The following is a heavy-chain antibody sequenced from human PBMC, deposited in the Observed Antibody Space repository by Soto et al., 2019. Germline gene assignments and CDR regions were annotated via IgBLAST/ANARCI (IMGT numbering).Heavy chain of an antibody. CDR1: GYTFTAYY. CDR2: VNPSSGDT. Sequence: ASVKVSCKTSGYTFTAYYMHWVRQAPGQGLKWMGWVNPSSGDTDYAQDFQGRVTLTRDTSVNTVYMELSGLNSDDTALYYCARDRQYGDYGYSFDFGGQGTLGTVCSYYYFMDVWGQGTTVTVSS. J-gene: IGHJ6*03. V-gene: IGHV1-2*02. D-gene: IGHD4-17*01. CDR3: ARDRQYGDYGYSFDFGGQGTLGTVCSYYYFMDV.